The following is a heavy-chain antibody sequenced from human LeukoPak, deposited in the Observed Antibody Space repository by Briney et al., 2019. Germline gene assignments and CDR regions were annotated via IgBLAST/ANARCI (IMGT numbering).Heavy chain of an antibody. J-gene: IGHJ4*02. CDR3: ARDRIAARPYYFDY. CDR2: IKQGGSEK. D-gene: IGHD6-6*01. CDR1: GFTFSSYW. V-gene: IGHV3-7*01. Sequence: PGGSLRLSCAASGFTFSSYWMSWVRQAPGKGLEWVANIKQGGSEKYYVDSVKGRFTISRDNAKNSLYLQMNSLRAEDTAVYYCARDRIAARPYYFDYWGQGTLVTVSS.